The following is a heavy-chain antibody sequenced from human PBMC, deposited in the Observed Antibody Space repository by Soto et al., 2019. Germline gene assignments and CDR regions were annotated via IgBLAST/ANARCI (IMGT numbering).Heavy chain of an antibody. CDR1: GYTFTSYG. Sequence: QVQLVQSGAEVKKPGASVKVSCKASGYTFTSYGISWVRQAPGQGLEWMGWISAYNGNTNYAQKRQGRVTMTADTSTSTANKDLRSLRSDVTAGYYCAIAAPHSSSYSWGQGTLVTVSS. CDR2: ISAYNGNT. CDR3: AIAAPHSSSYS. D-gene: IGHD6-13*01. V-gene: IGHV1-18*01. J-gene: IGHJ4*02.